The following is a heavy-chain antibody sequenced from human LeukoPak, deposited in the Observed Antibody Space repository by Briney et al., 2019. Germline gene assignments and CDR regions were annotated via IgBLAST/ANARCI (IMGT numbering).Heavy chain of an antibody. CDR3: ASQSWGLRSFDY. CDR2: IYTGGST. CDR1: GGSISSSI. V-gene: IGHV4-4*07. D-gene: IGHD5-12*01. J-gene: IGHJ4*02. Sequence: PSETLSLTCTVSGGSISSSIRSGLRQPAGRGREGFGRIYTGGSTNYTPSLKGRFTISVDTSKNQFSLKLSSVTGADTAVYYCASQSWGLRSFDYWGQGTLVTGSS.